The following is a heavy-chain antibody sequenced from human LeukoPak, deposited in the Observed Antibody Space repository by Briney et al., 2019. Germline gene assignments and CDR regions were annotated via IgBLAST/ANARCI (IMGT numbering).Heavy chain of an antibody. CDR2: INPSGGST. J-gene: IGHJ4*02. CDR3: ARLAGVAGTDY. V-gene: IGHV1-46*01. Sequence: ASVKVSCKASGYTFTSYYVHWVRQAPGQGLEWMGIINPSGGSTSYAQKFQGRVTMTRDTSTSTVYMELSSLRSEDTAVYYCARLAGVAGTDYWGQGTLVTVSS. D-gene: IGHD6-19*01. CDR1: GYTFTSYY.